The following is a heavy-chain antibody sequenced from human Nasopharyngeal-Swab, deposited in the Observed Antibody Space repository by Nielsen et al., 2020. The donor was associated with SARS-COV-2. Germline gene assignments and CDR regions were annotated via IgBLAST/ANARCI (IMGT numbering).Heavy chain of an antibody. CDR1: GYTFTSYY. CDR3: ARSSTWIQLWPRYYYYGMDV. CDR2: INPSGGST. Sequence: ASVTVSCKASGYTFTSYYMHWVRQAPRQGLEWMGIINPSGGSTSYAQKFQGRVTMTRDTSTSTVYMELSRLRSDDTAVYYCARSSTWIQLWPRYYYYGMDVWGQGTTVTVSS. D-gene: IGHD5-18*01. V-gene: IGHV1-46*01. J-gene: IGHJ6*02.